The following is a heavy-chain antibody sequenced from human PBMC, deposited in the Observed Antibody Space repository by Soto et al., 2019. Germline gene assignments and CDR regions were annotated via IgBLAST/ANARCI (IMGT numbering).Heavy chain of an antibody. V-gene: IGHV1-69*01. J-gene: IGHJ4*02. CDR2: IIPIFGTA. CDR3: ARDGGRHSGGIDY. CDR1: GGTFSSYS. Sequence: QVQLVQSGAEVKKPGSSVKVSCKASGGTFSSYSINWVRQAPGQGLEWMGEIIPIFGTANYAQKFQGRVTMTADEATRTAYMERSSLRSEDTAVYYCARDGGRHSGGIDYWGQGTLVTVSS. D-gene: IGHD1-26*01.